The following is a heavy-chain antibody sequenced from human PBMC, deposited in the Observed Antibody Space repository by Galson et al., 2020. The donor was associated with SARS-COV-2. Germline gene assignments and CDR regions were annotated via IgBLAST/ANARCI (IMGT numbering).Heavy chain of an antibody. V-gene: IGHV3-33*01. D-gene: IGHD3-9*01. Sequence: GESLKISCAASGFTFSSYGMHWVRQAPGKGLEWVAVIWYDGSNKYYADSVKGRFTISRDNSKNTLYLQMNSLRAEDTAVYYCARGQTYDIPDDYWGQGTLVTVS. CDR3: ARGQTYDIPDDY. J-gene: IGHJ4*02. CDR2: IWYDGSNK. CDR1: GFTFSSYG.